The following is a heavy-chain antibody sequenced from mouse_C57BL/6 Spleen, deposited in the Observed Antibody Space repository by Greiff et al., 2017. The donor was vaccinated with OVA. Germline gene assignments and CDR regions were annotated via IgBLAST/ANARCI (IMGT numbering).Heavy chain of an antibody. CDR2: IYPGDGDT. Sequence: QVQLQQSGPELVKPGASVKISCKASGYVFSSSWMNWVKQRPGKGLEWIGRIYPGDGDTNYNGKFKGKATLTADKSSSTAYMQLSSLTSEDSAVYFCARRDLYFDYWGQGTTLTVSS. D-gene: IGHD3-3*01. CDR3: ARRDLYFDY. V-gene: IGHV1-82*01. CDR1: GYVFSSSW. J-gene: IGHJ2*01.